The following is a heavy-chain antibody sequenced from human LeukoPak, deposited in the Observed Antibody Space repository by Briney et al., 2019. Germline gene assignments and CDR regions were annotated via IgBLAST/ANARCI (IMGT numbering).Heavy chain of an antibody. V-gene: IGHV3-74*01. CDR2: INTDGRGT. CDR3: ARDGNYYDSSGYYYEQFHHYYFDY. Sequence: GGSLRLSCAASGFTFSSYWMHWVRQAPGKGLVWVSRINTDGRGTSYADSVKGRFTISRDNAKNTLYLQMNSLRAEDTAVYYCARDGNYYDSSGYYYEQFHHYYFDYWGQGTLVTVSS. J-gene: IGHJ4*02. CDR1: GFTFSSYW. D-gene: IGHD3-22*01.